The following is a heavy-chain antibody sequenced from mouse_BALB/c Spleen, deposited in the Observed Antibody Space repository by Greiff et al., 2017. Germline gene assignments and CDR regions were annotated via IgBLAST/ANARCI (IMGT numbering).Heavy chain of an antibody. CDR3: ARGDYGYGNAMDY. CDR1: GFNIKDTY. J-gene: IGHJ4*01. Sequence: EVKLMESGAELVKPGASVKLSCTASGFNIKDTYMHWVKQRPEQGLEWIGRIDPANGNTKYDPKFQGKATITADTSSNTAYLQLSSLTSEDTAVYYCARGDYGYGNAMDYWGQGTSVTVSS. D-gene: IGHD1-2*01. CDR2: IDPANGNT. V-gene: IGHV14-3*02.